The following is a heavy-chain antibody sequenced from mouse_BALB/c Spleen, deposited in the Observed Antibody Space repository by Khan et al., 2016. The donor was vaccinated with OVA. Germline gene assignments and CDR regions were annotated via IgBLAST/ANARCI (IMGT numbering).Heavy chain of an antibody. V-gene: IGHV1-26*01. CDR3: ARGYDFFAS. CDR2: VNPNTDNI. J-gene: IGHJ3*01. D-gene: IGHD2-14*01. CDR1: GYSFTLYY. Sequence: EVQVVESGPDLVKPGASVKISCKASGYSFTLYYMSWVKQSHGKSLEWIGRVNPNTDNINYNQEFKGKAILTVDKSSNTAYMELRSLTSEDSAVYFCARGYDFFASWGQGTLVTVSA.